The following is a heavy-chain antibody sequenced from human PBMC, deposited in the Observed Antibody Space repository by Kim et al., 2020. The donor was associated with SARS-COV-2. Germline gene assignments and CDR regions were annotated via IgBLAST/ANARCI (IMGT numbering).Heavy chain of an antibody. Sequence: SETLSLTCAVYGGSFSGYYWSWIRQPPGKGLEWIGEINHSGSTNYNPSLKSRVTISVDTSKNQFSLKLSSVTAADTAVYYCARGLGSGWYGYFQHWGQGTLVTVSS. CDR1: GGSFSGYY. V-gene: IGHV4-34*01. CDR2: INHSGST. J-gene: IGHJ1*01. CDR3: ARGLGSGWYGYFQH. D-gene: IGHD6-19*01.